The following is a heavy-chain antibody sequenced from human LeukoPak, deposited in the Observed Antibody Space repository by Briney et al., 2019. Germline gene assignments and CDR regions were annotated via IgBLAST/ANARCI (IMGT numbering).Heavy chain of an antibody. D-gene: IGHD2-2*02. CDR1: GGSISSYY. V-gene: IGHV4-59*01. J-gene: IGHJ6*02. CDR3: ARDRPYCSSTSCYTFYYYGMNV. CDR2: IYYSGST. Sequence: SETLSLTCTVSGGSISSYYWSWIRQPPGKGLEWIGNIYYSGSTNYNPSLKSRATISVDTSKNQFSLKLSSVTAADTAVYYCARDRPYCSSTSCYTFYYYGMNVWGQGTTVTVSS.